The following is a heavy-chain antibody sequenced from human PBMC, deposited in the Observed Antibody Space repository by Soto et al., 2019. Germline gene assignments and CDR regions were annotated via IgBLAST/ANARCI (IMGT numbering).Heavy chain of an antibody. CDR3: ARGGYYDYVWGSYRYPFDY. CDR2: INHSGST. J-gene: IGHJ4*02. CDR1: GGSFSGYY. D-gene: IGHD3-16*02. V-gene: IGHV4-34*01. Sequence: KPSETLSLTCAVYGGSFSGYYWSWIRQPPGKGLEWIGEINHSGSTNYNPSLKSRVTISVDTSKNQFSLKLSSVTAADTAVYYCARGGYYDYVWGSYRYPFDYWGQGTLVTVSS.